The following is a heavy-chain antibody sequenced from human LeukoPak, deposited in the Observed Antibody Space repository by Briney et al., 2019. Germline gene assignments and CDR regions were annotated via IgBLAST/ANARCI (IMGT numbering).Heavy chain of an antibody. CDR2: LSAYKRNT. Sequence: GASVKVSCKASGFTFTSYGISWVRQAPGQGLEWMGWLSAYKRNTAYARKFQGRVTMTADTSTTTAYMELRSLRSDDTAVYYCARTWDCTSTTCYVYLDNWGQGTLVTVSS. CDR1: GFTFTSYG. D-gene: IGHD2-2*01. CDR3: ARTWDCTSTTCYVYLDN. J-gene: IGHJ4*02. V-gene: IGHV1-18*01.